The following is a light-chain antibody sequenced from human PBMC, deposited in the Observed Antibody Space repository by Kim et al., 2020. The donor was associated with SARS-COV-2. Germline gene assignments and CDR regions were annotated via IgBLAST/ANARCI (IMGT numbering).Light chain of an antibody. CDR3: QVWDVGHPV. CDR1: NIGSKR. V-gene: IGLV3-21*04. CDR2: YDS. J-gene: IGLJ3*02. Sequence: SVAPGKTARITWGGKNIGSKRVHWGQQKPGQGPVLVIYYDSDRPSGIPGRFSGYKSGNTATLTINRVEAGDEADYFCQVWDVGHPVFGGGTQLTVL.